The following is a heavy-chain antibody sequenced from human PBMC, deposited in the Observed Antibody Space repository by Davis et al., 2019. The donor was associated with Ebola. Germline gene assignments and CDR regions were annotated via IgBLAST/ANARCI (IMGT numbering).Heavy chain of an antibody. Sequence: GESLKISCAASGFTFSSYWMSWVRQAPGKGLEWVANIKQDGSEKYYVDSVKGRFTISRDNSKNTLYLQMNSLRAEDTAVYYCAKDRGMTTVTTRHYFDYWGQGTLVTVSS. V-gene: IGHV3-7*03. CDR2: IKQDGSEK. CDR1: GFTFSSYW. CDR3: AKDRGMTTVTTRHYFDY. J-gene: IGHJ4*02. D-gene: IGHD4-11*01.